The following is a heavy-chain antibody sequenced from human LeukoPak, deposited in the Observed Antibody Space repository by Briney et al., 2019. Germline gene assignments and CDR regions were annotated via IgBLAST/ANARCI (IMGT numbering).Heavy chain of an antibody. J-gene: IGHJ4*02. CDR1: GFTFSSYW. CDR3: ARRGIVLSLVSPTPPQNFDY. D-gene: IGHD2-8*01. Sequence: GGSLRLSCAASGFTFSSYWMSWVRQAPGKGLEWVANIKQDGSEKYYVDSVKGRFTISRDNAKNSLYLQMNSLRAEDTAVYYCARRGIVLSLVSPTPPQNFDYWGQGTLVTVSS. V-gene: IGHV3-7*01. CDR2: IKQDGSEK.